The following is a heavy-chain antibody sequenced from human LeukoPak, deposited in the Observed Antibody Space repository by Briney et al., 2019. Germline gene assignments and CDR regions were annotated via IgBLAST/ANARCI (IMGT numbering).Heavy chain of an antibody. CDR2: IYTSGST. J-gene: IGHJ4*02. D-gene: IGHD3-22*01. CDR1: GGSISSGSYY. Sequence: TLSLTCTVSGGSISSGSYYWSWIRQPAGKGLEWIGRIYTSGSTNYNPSLKSRATISVDTSKNQFSLKLTSVPAADTAAYYCARDGYYYGSSGYYYPEDWGQGTLVTVSS. CDR3: ARDGYYYGSSGYYYPED. V-gene: IGHV4-61*02.